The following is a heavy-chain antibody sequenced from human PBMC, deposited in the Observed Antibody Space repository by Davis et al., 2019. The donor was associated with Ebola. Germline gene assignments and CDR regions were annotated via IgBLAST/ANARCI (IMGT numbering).Heavy chain of an antibody. CDR1: GFTFSSYG. D-gene: IGHD3-10*01. V-gene: IGHV3-33*01. CDR3: ARDLGLWFGELPVDY. J-gene: IGHJ4*02. CDR2: IWYDGSNK. Sequence: GESLKISCAASGFTFSSYGMHWVRQAPGKGLEWVAVIWYDGSNKYYADSVKGRVTLSRDNSKNTLYLQMNSLRAEDTAVYYCARDLGLWFGELPVDYWGQGTLVTVSS.